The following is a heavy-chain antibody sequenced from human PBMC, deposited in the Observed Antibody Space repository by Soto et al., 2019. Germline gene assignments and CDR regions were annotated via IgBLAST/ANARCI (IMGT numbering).Heavy chain of an antibody. CDR3: ASITAAAGEDYYYYYYMDV. CDR2: IYYSGST. Sequence: PSETLSLTCTVSGGSISSSSYYWGWIRQPRGKGLEWIGSIYYSGSTYYNPSLKSRVTISVDTSKNQFSLKLSSVTAADTAVYYCASITAAAGEDYYYYYYMDVWGKGTTVTVSS. CDR1: GGSISSSSYY. V-gene: IGHV4-39*01. D-gene: IGHD6-13*01. J-gene: IGHJ6*03.